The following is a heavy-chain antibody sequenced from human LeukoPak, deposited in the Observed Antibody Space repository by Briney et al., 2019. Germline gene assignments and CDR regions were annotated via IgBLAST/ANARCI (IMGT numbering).Heavy chain of an antibody. CDR2: IKPDVRET. D-gene: IGHD1-26*01. Sequence: PGGSLSLTCAASGCTFTNHWRHWVRQAPGKGLVWVARIKPDVRETNHADSVKGRFSISRDNTKNTLYLQMNSLGAEDTAVYYCGRDAVLGSASVDYWGQGVLVTVSS. J-gene: IGHJ4*02. CDR3: GRDAVLGSASVDY. CDR1: GCTFTNHW. V-gene: IGHV3-74*01.